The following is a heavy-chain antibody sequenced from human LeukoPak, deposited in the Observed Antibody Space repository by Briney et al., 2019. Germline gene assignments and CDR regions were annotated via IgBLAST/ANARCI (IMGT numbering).Heavy chain of an antibody. CDR2: ISGSGGST. CDR3: AKVVDAWGVRLGELSL. V-gene: IGHV3-23*01. J-gene: IGHJ4*02. Sequence: GGSLRLSCAASGFTFSSYAMSWVRQAPGKGLEWVSAISGSGGSTYYADSVKGRFTISRDNSKNTLYLQMNSLRAEDTAVYYCAKVVDAWGVRLGELSLWGQGTLVSVSS. CDR1: GFTFSSYA. D-gene: IGHD3-16*02.